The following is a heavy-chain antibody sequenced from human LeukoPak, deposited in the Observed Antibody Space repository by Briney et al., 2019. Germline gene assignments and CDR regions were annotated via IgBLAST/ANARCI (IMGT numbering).Heavy chain of an antibody. CDR2: IYYSGST. Sequence: SETLPLTCTVSGGSISSYYWSWIRQPPGKGLEWIGYIYYSGSTNYNPSLKSRVTISVDTSKNQFSLKLSSVTAADTAVYYCARLDSSGWFPHNYYYYGMDVWGQGTTVTVSS. V-gene: IGHV4-59*08. CDR1: GGSISSYY. CDR3: ARLDSSGWFPHNYYYYGMDV. J-gene: IGHJ6*02. D-gene: IGHD6-19*01.